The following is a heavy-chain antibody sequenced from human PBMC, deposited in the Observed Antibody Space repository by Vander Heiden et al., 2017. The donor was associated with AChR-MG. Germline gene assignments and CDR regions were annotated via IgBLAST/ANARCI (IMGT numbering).Heavy chain of an antibody. Sequence: EVRLLESGGGLVQPGGSLRLSCAASGFTVSNYGMTWVRQAPGKGLEWVSVISGSGAPTSYADSVKGRFTISRDNSKNTLYLQMNSLRAEDTAVYYCARRFDYGDVWHFDLWGRGTLVTVSS. V-gene: IGHV3-23*01. CDR3: ARRFDYGDVWHFDL. CDR2: ISGSGAPT. CDR1: GFTVSNYG. J-gene: IGHJ2*01. D-gene: IGHD4-17*01.